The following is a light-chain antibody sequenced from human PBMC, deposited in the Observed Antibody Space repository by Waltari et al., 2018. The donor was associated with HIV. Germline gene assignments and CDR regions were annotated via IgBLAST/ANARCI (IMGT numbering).Light chain of an antibody. CDR2: WAS. Sequence: DIVMTQSPDSLAVSLSERATVTCRSGRTDFFNSTNQNFLAWYQQKPGQSPKLLFYWASTRSSGVPDRFTASGSGTDFSLTISGLQADDVAVYYCQQYFTLGPGFGGGTKLEIK. J-gene: IGKJ4*01. V-gene: IGKV4-1*01. CDR1: RTDFFNSTNQNF. CDR3: QQYFTLGPG.